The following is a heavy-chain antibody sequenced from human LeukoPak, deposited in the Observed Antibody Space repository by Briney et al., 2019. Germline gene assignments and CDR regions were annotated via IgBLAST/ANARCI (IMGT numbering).Heavy chain of an antibody. CDR1: GFTFGSYW. CDR2: IKQDGSEK. CDR3: ARVKYNWNYGAFDY. J-gene: IGHJ4*02. Sequence: QPGGSLRLSCAASGFTFGSYWMTWVRQAPGEGLEWVANIKQDGSEKYYVDSVKGRFTISRDNAKNSLYLQMNSLRAEDTAVYYCARVKYNWNYGAFDYWGQGTLVTVSS. D-gene: IGHD1-7*01. V-gene: IGHV3-7*02.